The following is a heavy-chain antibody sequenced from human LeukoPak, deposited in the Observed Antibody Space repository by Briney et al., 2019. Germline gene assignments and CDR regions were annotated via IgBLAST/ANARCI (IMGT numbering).Heavy chain of an antibody. CDR1: GFTFSTYS. D-gene: IGHD6-13*01. J-gene: IGHJ4*02. CDR2: ISSSSSTI. CDR3: ARDHYSRNDH. Sequence: GGSLRLSCAASGFTFSTYSMTWVRQAPGKGLEWVSYISSSSSTIYYAGSVKGRFTISRDNAKNSVYLQMNSLRDEDTAVYYCARDHYSRNDHWSQGTLVTVSS. V-gene: IGHV3-48*02.